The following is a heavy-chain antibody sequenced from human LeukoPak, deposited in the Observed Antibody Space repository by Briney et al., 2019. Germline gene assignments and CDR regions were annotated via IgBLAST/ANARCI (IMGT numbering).Heavy chain of an antibody. D-gene: IGHD6-19*01. CDR2: ISSSSSYI. Sequence: PGGSLRLSCAGSGFTFNTYNMNWVRQAPGKGLEWVSSISSSSSYIYYADSVKGRFTISRDNAKNSLYLQMNSLRAGDTAVYYCARAVAVAGTGYYDYWGQGTLVTVSS. J-gene: IGHJ4*02. CDR3: ARAVAVAGTGYYDY. V-gene: IGHV3-21*01. CDR1: GFTFNTYN.